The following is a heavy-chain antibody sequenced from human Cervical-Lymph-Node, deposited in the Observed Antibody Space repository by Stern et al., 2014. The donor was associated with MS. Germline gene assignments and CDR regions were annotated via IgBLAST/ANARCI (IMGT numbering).Heavy chain of an antibody. V-gene: IGHV1-46*03. Sequence: QDQLVQSGAEVKKPGASVTVSCRTSGYTFIDYYIRWVRQAPGQGLEWMGIINLSDGATTYAEKSQGRVTMTRDTSTNTAYMQLGSLTSEDTAVFFCAREGADNDAFDVWGQGTMVTVSS. CDR1: GYTFIDYY. J-gene: IGHJ3*01. CDR3: AREGADNDAFDV. CDR2: INLSDGAT. D-gene: IGHD1-26*01.